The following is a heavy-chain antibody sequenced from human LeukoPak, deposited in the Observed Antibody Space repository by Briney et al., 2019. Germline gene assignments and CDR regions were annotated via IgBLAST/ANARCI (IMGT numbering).Heavy chain of an antibody. V-gene: IGHV4-61*02. J-gene: IGHJ3*02. CDR3: ARSWYNGNYHGAFNM. CDR2: IYTSGTT. Sequence: SETPSLTCTPSGDSITSDTYSWSWIRQPAGMQLEWIGRIYTSGTTNYNPSLRRQVTMSVDTSKNQFSLNLNSVTAADTAVYYCARSWYNGNYHGAFNMWDEGTMVTVTS. D-gene: IGHD1-26*01. CDR1: GDSITSDTYS.